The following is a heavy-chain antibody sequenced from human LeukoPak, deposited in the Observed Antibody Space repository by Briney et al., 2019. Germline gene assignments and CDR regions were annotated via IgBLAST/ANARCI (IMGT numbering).Heavy chain of an antibody. D-gene: IGHD1-14*01. Sequence: GGSLRLSCEVSGFTFSDYGMHWVRQAPGKGLEWVAVVWANGNTKYYADSVRGRFTISRDNSKNTLHLQIDSLRAEDTATYYCTRDNANRAYDYWGQGTLVTVSS. V-gene: IGHV3-33*01. CDR3: TRDNANRAYDY. CDR2: VWANGNTK. J-gene: IGHJ4*02. CDR1: GFTFSDYG.